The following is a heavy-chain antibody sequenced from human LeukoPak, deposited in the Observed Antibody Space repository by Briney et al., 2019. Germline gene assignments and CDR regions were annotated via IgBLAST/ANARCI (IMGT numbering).Heavy chain of an antibody. Sequence: PGRSLRLSCAASGFTFSSYGMHWVRQAPGKGLEWVAVIWYDGSNKYYADSVKGRFTISRDNSKNTLYLQMNSLRAEDTAVYYCARDFSSGERGGFDYWGQGTLVTVFS. CDR3: ARDFSSGERGGFDY. V-gene: IGHV3-33*01. J-gene: IGHJ4*02. CDR1: GFTFSSYG. CDR2: IWYDGSNK. D-gene: IGHD6-19*01.